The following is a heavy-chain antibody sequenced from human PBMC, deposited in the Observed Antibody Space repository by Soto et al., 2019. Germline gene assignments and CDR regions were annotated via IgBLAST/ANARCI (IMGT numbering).Heavy chain of an antibody. Sequence: SVKVSCKASGYTFTSYDINWVRQATGQGLERMGWMNPNIGNTGYAQKFQGRVTMTRNTSISTAYMRLSSLRSEETDVYYCAIEYSGYVAPLFDFWGQGTLVTVSS. D-gene: IGHD5-12*01. J-gene: IGHJ4*01. CDR2: MNPNIGNT. CDR1: GYTFTSYD. V-gene: IGHV1-8*01. CDR3: AIEYSGYVAPLFDF.